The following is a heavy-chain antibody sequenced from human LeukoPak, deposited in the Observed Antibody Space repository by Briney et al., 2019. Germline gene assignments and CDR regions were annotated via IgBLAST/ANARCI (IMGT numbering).Heavy chain of an antibody. V-gene: IGHV3-30-3*01. D-gene: IGHD3-10*01. CDR1: GFTFSSYA. J-gene: IGHJ4*02. CDR2: ISYDGSNK. Sequence: GGSLRLSCAASGFTFSSYAMHWVRQAPGKGLEWVAVISYDGSNKYYADSVKGRFTISRDNSKNTLYLQMNSLTAEDTAVYYCARDRIYGSGSYIGVGYFDYWGQGTLVTVSS. CDR3: ARDRIYGSGSYIGVGYFDY.